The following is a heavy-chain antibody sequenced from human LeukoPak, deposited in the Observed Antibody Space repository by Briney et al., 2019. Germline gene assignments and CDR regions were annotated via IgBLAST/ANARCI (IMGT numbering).Heavy chain of an antibody. D-gene: IGHD1-1*01. Sequence: GGSLRLSCAASGFTFSTYAMSWVRQAPGKGLEWVSAISGSGVSTYYADSVKGRFTISRDNSKNTLYLQVNSLRAEDTAVYYCAKDRGNWRYSFDYWGQGALVTVSS. CDR2: ISGSGVST. V-gene: IGHV3-23*01. J-gene: IGHJ4*02. CDR3: AKDRGNWRYSFDY. CDR1: GFTFSTYA.